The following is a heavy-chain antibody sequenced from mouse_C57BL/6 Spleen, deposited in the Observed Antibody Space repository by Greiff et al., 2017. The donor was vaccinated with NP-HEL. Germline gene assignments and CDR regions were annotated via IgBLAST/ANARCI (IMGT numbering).Heavy chain of an antibody. CDR3: ARAYDGYPYYYAMDY. D-gene: IGHD2-3*01. Sequence: QVQLQQPGAELVKPGASVKLSCKASGYTFTSYWMQWVKQRPGQGLEWIGEIDPSDSYTNYNQKFKGKATLTVDTASSTAYMQLSSLTSEDSAVYYGARAYDGYPYYYAMDYWGQGTSVTVSS. CDR2: IDPSDSYT. J-gene: IGHJ4*01. V-gene: IGHV1-50*01. CDR1: GYTFTSYW.